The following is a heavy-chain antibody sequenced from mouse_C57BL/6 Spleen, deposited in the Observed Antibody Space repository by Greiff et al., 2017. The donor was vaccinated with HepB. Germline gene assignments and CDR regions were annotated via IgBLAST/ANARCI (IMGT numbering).Heavy chain of an antibody. V-gene: IGHV1-20*01. CDR1: GYSFTGYF. CDR3: ARRIYYDYDDAMDY. Sequence: EVKLQESGPELVKPGDSVKISCKASGYSFTGYFMNWVMQSHGKSLEWIGRINPYNGDTFYNQKFKGKATLTVDKSSSTAHMELRSLTSEDSAVYYCARRIYYDYDDAMDYWGQGTSVTVSS. J-gene: IGHJ4*01. CDR2: INPYNGDT. D-gene: IGHD2-4*01.